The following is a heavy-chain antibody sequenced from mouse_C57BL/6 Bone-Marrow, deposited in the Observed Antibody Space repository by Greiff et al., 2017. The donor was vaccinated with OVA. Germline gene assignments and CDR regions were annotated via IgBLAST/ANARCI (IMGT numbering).Heavy chain of an antibody. Sequence: EVKLMESGPGLVKPSQSLSLTCFVTGYSITSGYYWNWIRQFPGNKLEWMGYISYDGSNNYNPSLKNRISITRDTSKNQFFLKLNSVTTEDTATYYGARGAVGATHWYFDVWGTGTTVTVSS. D-gene: IGHD1-1*01. V-gene: IGHV3-6*01. J-gene: IGHJ1*03. CDR3: ARGAVGATHWYFDV. CDR2: ISYDGSN. CDR1: GYSITSGYY.